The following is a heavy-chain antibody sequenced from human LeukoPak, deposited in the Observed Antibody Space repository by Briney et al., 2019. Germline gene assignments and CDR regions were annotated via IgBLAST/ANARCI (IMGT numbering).Heavy chain of an antibody. V-gene: IGHV4-38-2*01. J-gene: IGHJ4*02. D-gene: IGHD2-2*01. CDR1: GYSISSGYY. CDR2: IYHSGST. CDR3: ARCPGYCGTTSCQYYFDY. Sequence: PSETLSLTCAVSGYSISSGYYWGWIRQPPGKGLEWIGSIYHSGSTYYNPSLKSRVTISVDTSKNQFSLKLSSVAAADTAVYYCARCPGYCGTTSCQYYFDYWGQGTLVAVSS.